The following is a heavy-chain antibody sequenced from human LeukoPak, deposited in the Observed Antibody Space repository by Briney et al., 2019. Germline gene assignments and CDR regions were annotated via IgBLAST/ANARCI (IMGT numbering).Heavy chain of an antibody. D-gene: IGHD3-22*01. Sequence: GGSLRLSCVGSGFSPSDYGIHWVRQAPGKGLEWVAVVSYDGGHKYYADSVKGRFTISRDTSSDTVSLQMNSLRVEDTALYYCERDRINMMVMGHDSGLDCWGQGTLVTVSS. V-gene: IGHV3-30*03. CDR2: VSYDGGHK. CDR3: ERDRINMMVMGHDSGLDC. J-gene: IGHJ4*02. CDR1: GFSPSDYG.